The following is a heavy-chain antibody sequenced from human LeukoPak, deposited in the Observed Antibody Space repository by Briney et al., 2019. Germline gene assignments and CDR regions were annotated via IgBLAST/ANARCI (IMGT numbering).Heavy chain of an antibody. Sequence: SETLSLTCAVYGGSFRDYFWSWIRQSPGRGLEWIGEINHSGSTNFNPSLKSRVTISIDTSKDQFSLKLSTVTAADTAVYFCARVTREAARYWYFDLWGRGTLVTVSS. CDR2: INHSGST. D-gene: IGHD6-6*01. V-gene: IGHV4-34*01. J-gene: IGHJ2*01. CDR1: GGSFRDYF. CDR3: ARVTREAARYWYFDL.